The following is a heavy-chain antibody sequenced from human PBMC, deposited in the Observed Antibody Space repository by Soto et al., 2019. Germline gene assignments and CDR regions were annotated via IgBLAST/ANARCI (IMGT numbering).Heavy chain of an antibody. D-gene: IGHD3-22*01. CDR1: GFTVSSNY. Sequence: EVQLVESGGGLVQPGGSLRLSCAASGFTVSSNYMNWVRQAPGKGLEWVSVIYSGGSTYYADSVKGRFTISRHNSKNTMYLQMNSLRAEDTAVYDCASTTPKDEPDSSGEGAFDIWGQGTMVTVSS. V-gene: IGHV3-53*04. CDR2: IYSGGST. J-gene: IGHJ3*02. CDR3: ASTTPKDEPDSSGEGAFDI.